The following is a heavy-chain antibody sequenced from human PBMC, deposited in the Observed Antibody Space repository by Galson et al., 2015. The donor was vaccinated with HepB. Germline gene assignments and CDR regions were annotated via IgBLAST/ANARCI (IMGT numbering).Heavy chain of an antibody. CDR2: IRSKAYGGTT. Sequence: LRLSCAASGFTFGDYAMSWFRQAPGKGLEWVGFIRSKAYGGTTEYAASVKGRFTISRDDSKSIAYLQMNSLKTEDTAVYYCTRVYYDFWSGYSYYWGQGTLVTVSS. D-gene: IGHD3-3*01. V-gene: IGHV3-49*03. CDR3: TRVYYDFWSGYSYY. CDR1: GFTFGDYA. J-gene: IGHJ4*02.